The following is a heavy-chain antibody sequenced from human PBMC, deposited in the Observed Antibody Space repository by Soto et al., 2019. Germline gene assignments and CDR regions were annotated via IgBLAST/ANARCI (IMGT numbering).Heavy chain of an antibody. J-gene: IGHJ4*02. CDR2: INHLTTT. Sequence: SETLSLTCAFYCGSFISYHWSWIRQTPGKGLEWIGEINHLTTTNYNPSLKSRVIISLDTPKNQFSLKLSSVTAADTAVYYCARGYDTALAPIFWGQGILVTVSS. CDR1: CGSFISYH. V-gene: IGHV4-34*01. D-gene: IGHD5-18*01. CDR3: ARGYDTALAPIF.